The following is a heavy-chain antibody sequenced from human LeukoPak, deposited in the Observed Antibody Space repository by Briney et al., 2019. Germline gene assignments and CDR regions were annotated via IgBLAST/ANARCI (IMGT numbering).Heavy chain of an antibody. V-gene: IGHV4-38-2*02. CDR3: ARGIAALWY. CDR1: GYSISSDYY. Sequence: SETLSLTCTVSGYSISSDYYWGRIRQPPGEGLEWIGSIHHSGRTYYNPSLKSRVTILVDTSRNHFALKLSSVTAADTAVYYCARGIAALWYWGQGTLVTVSS. D-gene: IGHD6-13*01. CDR2: IHHSGRT. J-gene: IGHJ4*02.